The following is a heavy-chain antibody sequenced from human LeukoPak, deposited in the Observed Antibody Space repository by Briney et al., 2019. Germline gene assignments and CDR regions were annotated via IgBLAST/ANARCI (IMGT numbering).Heavy chain of an antibody. CDR1: GFTFSDYY. V-gene: IGHV3-11*04. CDR2: ISSSGSTI. D-gene: IGHD5-12*01. CDR3: ARVRGLIVATMGLSDY. J-gene: IGHJ4*02. Sequence: GGSLRLSSAASGFTFSDYYMSWIRQAPGKGLEWVSYISSSGSTIYYADSVKGRFTISRDNAKNSLYLQMNSLRAEDTAVYYCARVRGLIVATMGLSDYWGQGTLVTVSS.